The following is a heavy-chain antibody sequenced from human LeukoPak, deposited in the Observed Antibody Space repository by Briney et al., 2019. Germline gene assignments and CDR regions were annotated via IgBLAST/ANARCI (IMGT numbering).Heavy chain of an antibody. CDR2: IIPIFGTA. CDR1: GGTFSSYA. J-gene: IGHJ4*02. CDR3: ARDGTHCSGGSCFDY. V-gene: IGHV1-69*01. D-gene: IGHD2-15*01. Sequence: SVKLSCKASGGTFSSYAISWVRQAPGQGLEWMGGIIPIFGTANYAQKFQGRVTITADESTSTAYMELSSLRSEDTAVYYCARDGTHCSGGSCFDYWGQGTLVTVSS.